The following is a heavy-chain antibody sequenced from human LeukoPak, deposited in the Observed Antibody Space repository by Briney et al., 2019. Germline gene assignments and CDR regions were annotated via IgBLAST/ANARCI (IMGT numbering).Heavy chain of an antibody. CDR1: GGSFSGYY. CDR3: ARHGDGRSDPLYYYYYMDV. Sequence: SETLSLTCAVYGGSFSGYYWSWIRQPPGKGLEWIGEINHSGGTNYNPSLKSRVTISVDTSKNQFSLKLSSVTAADTAVYYCARHGDGRSDPLYYYYYMDVWGKGTTVTISS. V-gene: IGHV4-34*01. D-gene: IGHD5-24*01. CDR2: INHSGGT. J-gene: IGHJ6*03.